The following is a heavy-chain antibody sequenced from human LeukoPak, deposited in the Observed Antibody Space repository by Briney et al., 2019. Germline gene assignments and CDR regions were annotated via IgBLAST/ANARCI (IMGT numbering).Heavy chain of an antibody. D-gene: IGHD3-22*01. CDR3: AKATMHGGQYYYDSS. V-gene: IGHV3-23*01. CDR2: ISGSGGST. CDR1: GFTFSSYA. Sequence: PGGSLRLSCAASGFTFSSYAMSWVRQAPGKGLEWVSAISGSGGSTYYADSVKGRFTISRDNSKNTLYLQMNSLRAEDTAVYYCAKATMHGGQYYYDSSGGQGALVTVSS. J-gene: IGHJ4*02.